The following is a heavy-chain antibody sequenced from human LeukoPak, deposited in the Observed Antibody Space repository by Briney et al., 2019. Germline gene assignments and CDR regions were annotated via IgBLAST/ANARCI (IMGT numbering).Heavy chain of an antibody. J-gene: IGHJ5*02. D-gene: IGHD3-10*01. CDR2: ISSSSSYI. CDR1: GFTFSSYS. V-gene: IGHV3-21*01. Sequence: PGGSLRLSCAASGFTFSSYSMNWVRQAPGKGLEGVSSISSSSSYIYYADSVKGRFPISRDNAKNSLYLQMNSLRAEDTAVYYCARDGSMVRGPGNWFDPWGQGTLVTVSS. CDR3: ARDGSMVRGPGNWFDP.